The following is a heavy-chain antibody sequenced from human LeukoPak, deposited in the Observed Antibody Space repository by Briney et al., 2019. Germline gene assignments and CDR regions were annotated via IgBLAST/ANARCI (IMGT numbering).Heavy chain of an antibody. CDR2: INPNSGGT. CDR1: GYTFTGYY. D-gene: IGHD3-3*02. CDR3: ARVVSVSHPFDY. Sequence: ASVKVSYKASGYTFTGYYMHWVRQAPGQGLEWMGWINPNSGGTNYAQKFQGRVTMTRDTSISTAYMELSRLRSDDTAVYYCARVVSVSHPFDYWGQGTLVTVSS. V-gene: IGHV1-2*02. J-gene: IGHJ4*02.